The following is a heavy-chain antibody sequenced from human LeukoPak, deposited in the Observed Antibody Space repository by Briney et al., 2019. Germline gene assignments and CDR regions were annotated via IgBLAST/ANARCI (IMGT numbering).Heavy chain of an antibody. CDR2: IYYSGST. CDR3: ARGGDYGDRDFDY. V-gene: IGHV4-59*01. CDR1: GGSISSYY. D-gene: IGHD4-17*01. Sequence: PETLSLTCTVSGGSISSYYWSWIRQPPGKGLEWIGYIYYSGSTNYNPSLKSRVTISVDTSKNQFSLKLSSVTAADTAVYYCARGGDYGDRDFDYWGQGTLVTVSS. J-gene: IGHJ4*02.